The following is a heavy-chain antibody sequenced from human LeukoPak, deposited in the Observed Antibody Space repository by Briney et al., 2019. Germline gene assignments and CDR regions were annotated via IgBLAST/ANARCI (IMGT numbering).Heavy chain of an antibody. D-gene: IGHD2-2*01. J-gene: IGHJ4*02. CDR3: ARASEELGYCSSTSCYLIDY. V-gene: IGHV3-30*04. CDR2: ISYDGSNK. Sequence: GGSLRLSCAASGFTFSNYAMHWVRQAPGKGLEWVAVISYDGSNKYYADSVKGRFTISRDNSKNTLYLQMNSLRAEDTAVYYCARASEELGYCSSTSCYLIDYWGQGTLVTVSS. CDR1: GFTFSNYA.